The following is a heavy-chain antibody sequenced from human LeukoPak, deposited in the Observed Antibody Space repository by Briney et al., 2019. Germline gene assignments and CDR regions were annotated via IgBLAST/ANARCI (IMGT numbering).Heavy chain of an antibody. J-gene: IGHJ5*02. CDR1: GGSICSYY. CDR2: IYYSGST. V-gene: IGHV4-59*08. CDR3: ASMGSSWYNWFDP. Sequence: SETLSLTCTVSGGSICSYYWSWIRQPPGKGLEWIGYIYYSGSTNYNPSLKSRVTISVDTSKNQFSLKLSSVTAADTAVYYCASMGSSWYNWFDPWGQGTLVTVSS. D-gene: IGHD6-13*01.